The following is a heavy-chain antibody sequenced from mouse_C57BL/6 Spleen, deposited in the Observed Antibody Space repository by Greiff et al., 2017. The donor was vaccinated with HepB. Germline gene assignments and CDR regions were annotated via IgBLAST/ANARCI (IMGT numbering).Heavy chain of an antibody. Sequence: EVKLVESGGGLVQSGRSLRLSCATSGFTFSDFYMEWVRQAPGKGLEWIAASRNKAYDYTTEYSASVKGRFIVSRDTSQSILYLQMYALRAEDTAIYYCARSTMVTRVDYWGQGTTLTVSS. V-gene: IGHV7-1*01. CDR1: GFTFSDFY. CDR3: ARSTMVTRVDY. D-gene: IGHD2-2*01. CDR2: SRNKAYDYTT. J-gene: IGHJ2*01.